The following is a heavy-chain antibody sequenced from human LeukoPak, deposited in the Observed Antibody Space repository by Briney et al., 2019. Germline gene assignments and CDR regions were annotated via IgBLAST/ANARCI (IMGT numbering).Heavy chain of an antibody. CDR2: IIPIFGTA. J-gene: IGHJ5*02. CDR1: GGTFSSYA. Sequence: ASVKVSCKASGGTFSSYAISWVRQAPGQGLEWMGGIIPIFGTANYAQKFQGRVTITADESTSTAYMELSSLRSEDTAVCYCARGEYDFWSGYSPNWFDPWGQGTLVTVSS. D-gene: IGHD3-3*01. CDR3: ARGEYDFWSGYSPNWFDP. V-gene: IGHV1-69*13.